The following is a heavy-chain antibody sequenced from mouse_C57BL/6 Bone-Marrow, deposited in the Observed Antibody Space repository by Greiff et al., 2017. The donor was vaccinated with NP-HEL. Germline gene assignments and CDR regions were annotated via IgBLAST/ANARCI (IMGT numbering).Heavy chain of an antibody. Sequence: EVKLMESGPVLVKPGASVKMSCKASGYTFTDYYMNWVKQSHGKSLEWIGVINPYNGGTSYNQKFKGKATLTVDKSSSTAYMELNSLTSEDSAVYYCAREEELLRSLYAMDYWGQGTSVTVSS. J-gene: IGHJ4*01. CDR3: AREEELLRSLYAMDY. V-gene: IGHV1-19*01. CDR2: INPYNGGT. CDR1: GYTFTDYY. D-gene: IGHD1-1*01.